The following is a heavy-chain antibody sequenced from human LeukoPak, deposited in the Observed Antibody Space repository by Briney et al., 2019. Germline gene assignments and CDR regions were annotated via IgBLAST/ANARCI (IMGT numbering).Heavy chain of an antibody. V-gene: IGHV3-48*01. CDR3: ARGFQLESTDY. CDR2: ISSSSSTI. Sequence: PGGSLTLSCAASGFTFSSYSMNWVRQAPGKGLEWVSYISSSSSTIYYADSVKGRFTISRDNAKNSLYLQMNSLRAEDTAVYYCARGFQLESTDYWGQGTLVTVSS. J-gene: IGHJ4*02. CDR1: GFTFSSYS. D-gene: IGHD1-1*01.